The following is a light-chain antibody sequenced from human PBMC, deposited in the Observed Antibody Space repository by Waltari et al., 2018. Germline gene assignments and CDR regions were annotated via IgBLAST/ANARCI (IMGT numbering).Light chain of an antibody. CDR2: SNN. CDR3: AAWDDSLNALYV. V-gene: IGLV1-44*01. J-gene: IGLJ1*01. CDR1: RPNIGSNT. Sequence: QSVLTQPPPASGTPGQRVPTPCSGNRPNIGSNTVNWYQQPPGTAPKLLISSNNQRPSGVPDRFSGSKSGTSASLAISGLQSEDEADYYCAAWDDSLNALYVFGTGTKVTVL.